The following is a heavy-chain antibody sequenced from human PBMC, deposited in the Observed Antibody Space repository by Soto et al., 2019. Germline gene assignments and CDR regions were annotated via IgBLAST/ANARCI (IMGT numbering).Heavy chain of an antibody. J-gene: IGHJ4*02. CDR2: ISYDGSNK. D-gene: IGHD3-3*01. CDR1: GFTFSSYG. CDR3: AKGPSGYYKNYFDD. V-gene: IGHV3-30*18. Sequence: GGSLRLSCAASGFTFSSYGMHWVRQAPGKGLEWVAVISYDGSNKYYADSVKGRFTISRGNSKNTLYLQMNSLRAEDTAVYYCAKGPSGYYKNYFDDWGQGTLVTVSS.